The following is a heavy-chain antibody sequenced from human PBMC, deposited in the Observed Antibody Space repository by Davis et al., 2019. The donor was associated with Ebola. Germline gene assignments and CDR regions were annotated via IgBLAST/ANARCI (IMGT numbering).Heavy chain of an antibody. CDR3: AGEYYSDY. CDR2: IYYSGST. D-gene: IGHD2/OR15-2a*01. V-gene: IGHV4-59*05. Sequence: GSLRLSCAASGFTFSSYSMNWVRQHPGKGLEWIGSIYYSGSTYYNPSLKSRVTISVDTSKNQFSLKLSAVTAADTAVYYCAGEYYSDYWGQGTLVTVSS. CDR1: GFTFSSYSMN. J-gene: IGHJ4*02.